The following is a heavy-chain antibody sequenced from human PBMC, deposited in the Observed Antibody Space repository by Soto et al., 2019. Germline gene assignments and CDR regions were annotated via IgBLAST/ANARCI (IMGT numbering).Heavy chain of an antibody. CDR3: ARGSDIVVVVAPRAFAI. J-gene: IGHJ3*02. D-gene: IGHD2-15*01. V-gene: IGHV3-33*01. CDR1: GFTFSSYG. Sequence: QVQLVESGGGVVQPGRSLRLSCAASGFTFSSYGMHWVRQATGKGLEWVAVIWYDGSNKYYADSVKGRFTISRDNSNNTLYLQMNRLRAEDTAVYYCARGSDIVVVVAPRAFAIWGNGTMVNVCS. CDR2: IWYDGSNK.